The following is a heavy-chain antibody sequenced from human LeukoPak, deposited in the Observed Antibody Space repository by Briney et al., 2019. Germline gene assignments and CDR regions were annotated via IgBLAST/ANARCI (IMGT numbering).Heavy chain of an antibody. CDR3: ASRGPDFDY. CDR2: INPNTGGT. CDR1: GYIFTGYY. J-gene: IGHJ4*02. Sequence: ASVKVSCKASGYIFTGYYMHWVRQAPGQGLEWVGWINPNTGGTSYAQKFQGRVTMTRDTSITTAYLELSSLTSDDTAVYYCASRGPDFDYWGQGTLVTVSS. V-gene: IGHV1-2*02.